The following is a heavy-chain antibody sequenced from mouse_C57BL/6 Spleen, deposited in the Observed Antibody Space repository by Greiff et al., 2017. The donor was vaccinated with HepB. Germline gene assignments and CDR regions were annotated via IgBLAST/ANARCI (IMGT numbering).Heavy chain of an antibody. J-gene: IGHJ4*01. CDR3: ARRMVKGAMDY. CDR1: GYAFSSYW. CDR2: IYPGDGDT. Sequence: QVQLKQSGAELVKPGASVKISCKASGYAFSSYWMNWVKQRPGKGLEWIGQIYPGDGDTNYNGKFKGKATLTADKSSSTAYMQLSSLTSEDSAVYFCARRMVKGAMDYWGQGTSVTVSS. V-gene: IGHV1-80*01. D-gene: IGHD2-1*01.